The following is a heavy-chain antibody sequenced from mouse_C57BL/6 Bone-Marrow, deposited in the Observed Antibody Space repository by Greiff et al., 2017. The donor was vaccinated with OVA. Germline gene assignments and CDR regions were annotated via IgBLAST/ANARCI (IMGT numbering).Heavy chain of an antibody. D-gene: IGHD1-1*01. V-gene: IGHV1-52*01. CDR3: ARWGHYYSSPWYFDV. Sequence: QVQLQQPGAELVRPGSSVKLSCKASGYTFTSYWMHWVKQRPIQGLEWIGNIDPSDSETHYNQKFKDKATLTVDTSSSTAYMQLSSLTSEDSAVYDCARWGHYYSSPWYFDVWGTGTTVTVSS. CDR2: IDPSDSET. CDR1: GYTFTSYW. J-gene: IGHJ1*03.